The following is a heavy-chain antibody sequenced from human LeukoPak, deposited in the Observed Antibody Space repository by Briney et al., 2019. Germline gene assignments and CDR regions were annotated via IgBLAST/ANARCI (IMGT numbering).Heavy chain of an antibody. CDR2: IIPIFGTA. V-gene: IGHV1-69*05. CDR3: ARVRPYYYYMDD. CDR1: GGTFSSYA. Sequence: SSVKVSCKASGGTFSSYAISWVRQAPGQGLEWMGGIIPIFGTANYAQKFQGRVTITTDESTSTAYMELSSLRSEDTAVYYCARVRPYYYYMDDWGKGTTVTVSS. J-gene: IGHJ6*03.